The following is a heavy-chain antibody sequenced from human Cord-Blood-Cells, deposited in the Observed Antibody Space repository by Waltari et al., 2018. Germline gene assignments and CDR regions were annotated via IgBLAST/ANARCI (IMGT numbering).Heavy chain of an antibody. D-gene: IGHD6-6*01. J-gene: IGHJ4*02. CDR2: IIPIVGTA. Sequence: QVQLVQSGAEVQKPGSAVKVSCKASGGTSSSYAISWVRRAPGQGLEWMGGIIPIVGTANYAQKFQGRVTITADESPSTAYMELSSLGSEDTAVYYCASSIAARTYYFDYWGQGTLVTVSS. CDR1: GGTSSSYA. CDR3: ASSIAARTYYFDY. V-gene: IGHV1-69*01.